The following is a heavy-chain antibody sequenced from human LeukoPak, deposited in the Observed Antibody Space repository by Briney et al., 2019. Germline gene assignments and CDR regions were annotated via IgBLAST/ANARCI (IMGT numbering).Heavy chain of an antibody. Sequence: SETLSLTCAVYGGSFSGYYWSWIRQPPGKGLVWIGEINHSGSTNYNPSLKSRVTISVDTSKNQFSLKLSSVTAADTAVYYCEVVVVPAAIGSPTWGQGTLVTVSS. CDR2: INHSGST. D-gene: IGHD2-2*01. J-gene: IGHJ5*02. V-gene: IGHV4-34*01. CDR1: GGSFSGYY. CDR3: EVVVVPAAIGSPT.